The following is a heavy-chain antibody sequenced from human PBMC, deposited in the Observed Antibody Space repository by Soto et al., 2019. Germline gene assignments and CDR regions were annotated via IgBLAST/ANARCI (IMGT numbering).Heavy chain of an antibody. J-gene: IGHJ3*02. CDR1: GFTVSSNY. CDR3: AREGPYGDLADAFDI. CDR2: IYSGGST. V-gene: IGHV3-66*01. D-gene: IGHD4-17*01. Sequence: GGSLRLSCAASGFTVSSNYMSWVRQAPGKGLEWVSVIYSGGSTYYADSVKGRFTISRDNSKNTLYLQMNSLRAEDTAVYYCAREGPYGDLADAFDIWGQGTMVTVSS.